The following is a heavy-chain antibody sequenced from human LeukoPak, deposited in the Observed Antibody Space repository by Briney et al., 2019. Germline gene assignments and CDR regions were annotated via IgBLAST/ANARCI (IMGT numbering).Heavy chain of an antibody. V-gene: IGHV3-23*01. CDR1: GFTFSSYA. CDR3: AKERIYYDSSVLTQDY. CDR2: ISGSGGST. Sequence: SGGSLRLSCAASGFTFSSYAMSWVRQAPGKGLEWVSAISGSGGSTYYADSVKGRFTISRDNSKNTLYLQVNPLRAEDRAVYYCAKERIYYDSSVLTQDYCGRGTLVTVSS. J-gene: IGHJ4*02. D-gene: IGHD3-22*01.